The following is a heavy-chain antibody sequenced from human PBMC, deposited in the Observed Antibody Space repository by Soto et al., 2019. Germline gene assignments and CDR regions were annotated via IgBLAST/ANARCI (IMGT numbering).Heavy chain of an antibody. J-gene: IGHJ4*02. V-gene: IGHV3-33*01. CDR3: VRGDNWNDEASDY. Sequence: QVQLVESGGGVVQPGRSLRLSCAASGFMFSNHGMQWVRQAPGKGLEWVAVIWSDGNNRYYADSVKGRFTISRDNSKNTLYLQMNSLRAEDRAVYYCVRGDNWNDEASDYWGQGALVTVST. CDR1: GFMFSNHG. D-gene: IGHD1-1*01. CDR2: IWSDGNNR.